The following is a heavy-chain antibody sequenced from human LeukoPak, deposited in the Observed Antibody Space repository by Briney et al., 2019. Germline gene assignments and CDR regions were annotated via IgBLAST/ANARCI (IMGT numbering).Heavy chain of an antibody. CDR1: GFTFSSYS. D-gene: IGHD2-15*01. V-gene: IGHV3-21*01. CDR3: ARDYVVIDAPDGFDI. Sequence: GGSLRLSCAASGFTFSSYSMNWVRQAPGKGLEWVSSISSSSSYIYHAASVKGRFTISRDNAKKSLYLQMDRLRAEDTAVYYCARDYVVIDAPDGFDIWGQGIMVTVS. CDR2: ISSSSSYI. J-gene: IGHJ3*02.